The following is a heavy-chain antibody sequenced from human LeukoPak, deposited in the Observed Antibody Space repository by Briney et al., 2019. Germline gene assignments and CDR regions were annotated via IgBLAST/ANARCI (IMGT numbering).Heavy chain of an antibody. Sequence: GGSLRLSWAASGFTFSSYGMHWVRQAPGKGLEWVAVIWYDGSNKYYADSVKGRFTISRDNSKNPLYLQMNSLRAEDTAVYYCARDDGVYPFDYWGQGTLVTVSS. J-gene: IGHJ4*02. V-gene: IGHV3-33*01. CDR1: GFTFSSYG. CDR3: ARDDGVYPFDY. D-gene: IGHD4-17*01. CDR2: IWYDGSNK.